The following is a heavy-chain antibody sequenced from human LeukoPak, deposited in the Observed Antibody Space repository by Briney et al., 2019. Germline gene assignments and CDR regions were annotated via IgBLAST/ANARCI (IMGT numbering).Heavy chain of an antibody. CDR2: IYYTGTT. CDR1: GDSISTGSYY. Sequence: PSQTLSLTCTVSGDSISTGSYYWSWLRQPPGTGLEWIGYIYYTGTTYYNPSLKSRVTISVDRSKNQFSLKLSSVTAADTAVYYCARDGVAAGTFDPWGQGTLVTVSS. V-gene: IGHV4-30-2*01. D-gene: IGHD1-14*01. CDR3: ARDGVAAGTFDP. J-gene: IGHJ5*02.